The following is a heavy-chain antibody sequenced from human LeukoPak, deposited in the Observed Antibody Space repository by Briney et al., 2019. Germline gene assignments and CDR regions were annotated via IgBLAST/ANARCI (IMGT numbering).Heavy chain of an antibody. CDR3: ARAPYDYVWGSYRWGYYFDY. CDR1: GGSFSGYY. J-gene: IGHJ4*02. CDR2: INHSGST. D-gene: IGHD3-16*02. Sequence: SETLSLTCAVYGGSFSGYYWSWIRQPPGKGLEWIGEINHSGSTNYNPSLKGRVTISVDTSKNQFSLKLSSVTAADTAVYYCARAPYDYVWGSYRWGYYFDYWGQGTLVTVSS. V-gene: IGHV4-34*01.